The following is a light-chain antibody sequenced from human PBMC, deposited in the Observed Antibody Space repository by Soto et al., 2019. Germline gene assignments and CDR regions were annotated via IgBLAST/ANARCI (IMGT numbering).Light chain of an antibody. CDR1: QGVSNN. V-gene: IGKV1-39*01. J-gene: IGKJ5*01. CDR3: QQSYSTPSIT. CDR2: AAS. Sequence: DIQLTQSPSSLSASVGDRVPLTCRARQGVSNNLAWYQQKPGKAPKLLIYAASSLQSGVPSRFSGSGSGTDFTLTISSLQPEDFATYYCQQSYSTPSITFGQGTYWRL.